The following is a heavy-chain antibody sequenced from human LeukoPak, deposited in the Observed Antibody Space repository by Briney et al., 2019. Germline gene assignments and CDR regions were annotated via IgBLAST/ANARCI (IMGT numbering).Heavy chain of an antibody. CDR3: AREREGLYDILTGYFGY. CDR2: INPNSGGT. D-gene: IGHD3-9*01. CDR1: GYTFTGHL. V-gene: IGHV1-2*02. J-gene: IGHJ4*02. Sequence: ASVKVSCKASGYTFTGHLLHWVRQAPGQRLEWMGWINPNSGGTTYAPKFRGRVTMTRDTSISTVYLELTNLRSDDTAVYYCAREREGLYDILTGYFGYWGQGTLVTASS.